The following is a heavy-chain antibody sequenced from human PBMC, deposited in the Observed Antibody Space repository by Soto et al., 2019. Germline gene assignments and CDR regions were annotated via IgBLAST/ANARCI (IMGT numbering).Heavy chain of an antibody. CDR1: GFVFRTNA. CDR3: ASLKIYCRGETCYSGYHDY. Sequence: DEQLVASGGDLVQPGGSLRLSCAASGFVFRTNAMSWVRQRPGQGLEWVSAIRGSGDNTYYADSVKGRFSISRDNSKNTLFLQMNSLRAEDTAMYYCASLKIYCRGETCYSGYHDYWGQGTLVTVSS. V-gene: IGHV3-23*04. D-gene: IGHD2-15*01. CDR2: IRGSGDNT. J-gene: IGHJ4*02.